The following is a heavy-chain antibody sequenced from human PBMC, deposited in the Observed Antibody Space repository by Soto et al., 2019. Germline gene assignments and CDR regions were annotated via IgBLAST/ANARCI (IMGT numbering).Heavy chain of an antibody. Sequence: EVQLVESGGDLVQPGGSLRLSCTASGFMLSTYSMNWVRQAPGRGLEWIAYISSGGRNTYYADSVKGRLTISRDNAENSLYLHVVSLRDEDTAVYYCANWGKSGSDFWGQGTLVTVSS. V-gene: IGHV3-48*02. J-gene: IGHJ4*02. CDR1: GFMLSTYS. D-gene: IGHD1-26*01. CDR2: ISSGGRNT. CDR3: ANWGKSGSDF.